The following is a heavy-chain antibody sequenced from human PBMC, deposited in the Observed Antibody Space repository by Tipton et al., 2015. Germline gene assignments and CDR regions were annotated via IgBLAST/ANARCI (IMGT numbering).Heavy chain of an antibody. J-gene: IGHJ4*02. CDR3: ARKTTDSVSSYGDSLDN. Sequence: TLSLTCTVSGGSVSSGSYYWNWIRQPPGKGLEWIGEINHSGYTNYNPSLKSRVTISVDTSRNQFSLRLSSVTAADTAVYYCARKTTDSVSSYGDSLDNWGQGTPVTVSS. V-gene: IGHV4-61*01. D-gene: IGHD4-17*01. CDR1: GGSVSSGSYY. CDR2: INHSGYT.